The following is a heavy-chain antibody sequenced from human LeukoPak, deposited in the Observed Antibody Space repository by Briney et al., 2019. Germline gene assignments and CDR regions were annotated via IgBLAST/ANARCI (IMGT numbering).Heavy chain of an antibody. V-gene: IGHV4-4*07. D-gene: IGHD3-3*01. J-gene: IGHJ5*02. CDR2: IYTSGST. CDR1: GGSISRYY. CDR3: AREEAAVFGVVTNWFDP. Sequence: PSETLSLTCTVSGGSISRYYWSWIRQPAGKGLEWIGRIYTSGSTNYNPSLKSRVTMSVDTSKNQFSLKLSSVTAADTAVYYCAREEAAVFGVVTNWFDPWGQGTLVTVSS.